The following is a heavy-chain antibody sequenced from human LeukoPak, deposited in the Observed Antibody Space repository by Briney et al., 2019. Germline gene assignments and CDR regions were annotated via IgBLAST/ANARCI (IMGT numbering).Heavy chain of an antibody. Sequence: GASVKVSCKASGYTFIGFYIHWVRQAPGQGLEWMGWINPNRGATNYAQKLQGRVTMTTDTSTSTAYMELRSLRSDDTAVYYCARDGPHLYSYGLYYFDYWGQGTLVTVSS. CDR1: GYTFIGFY. V-gene: IGHV1-2*02. J-gene: IGHJ4*02. CDR2: INPNRGAT. D-gene: IGHD5-18*01. CDR3: ARDGPHLYSYGLYYFDY.